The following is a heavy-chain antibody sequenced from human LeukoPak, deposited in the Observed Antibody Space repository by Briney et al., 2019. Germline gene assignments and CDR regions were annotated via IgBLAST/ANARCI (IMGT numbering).Heavy chain of an antibody. CDR2: ISAYNGNT. Sequence: GASVKVSCKASGYTFTSYGISWVRQAPGQGLEWMGWISAYNGNTNYAQKLQGRVTMTTDTSTSTAYMELRSLRSDNTAVYYCARGYCSSTSCDFPDYWGQGTLVTVSS. J-gene: IGHJ4*02. CDR1: GYTFTSYG. CDR3: ARGYCSSTSCDFPDY. V-gene: IGHV1-18*01. D-gene: IGHD2-2*01.